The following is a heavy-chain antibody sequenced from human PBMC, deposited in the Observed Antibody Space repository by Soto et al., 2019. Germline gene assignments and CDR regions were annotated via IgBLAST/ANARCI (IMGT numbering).Heavy chain of an antibody. CDR1: GFTFSSYA. CDR3: AKWSSYSNTDLDSVY. V-gene: IGHV3-23*01. J-gene: IGHJ4*02. CDR2: ISGSGGST. Sequence: PGGSLRLSCAASGFTFSSYAVSWVRQAPGKGLEWVSAISGSGGSTYYADSVKGRFTISRDNSKNTLYLQMNSLRAEDTAVYYCAKWSSYSNTDLDSVYWGQGTLVTVSS. D-gene: IGHD4-4*01.